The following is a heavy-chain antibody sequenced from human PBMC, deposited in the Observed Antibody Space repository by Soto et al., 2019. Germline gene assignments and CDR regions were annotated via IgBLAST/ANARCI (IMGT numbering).Heavy chain of an antibody. CDR2: IYYSGST. J-gene: IGHJ4*02. CDR3: SRGVYYYDSSGQNPFFDY. D-gene: IGHD3-22*01. CDR1: GGYISSYY. Sequence: SETLYLTCTVPGGYISSYYRSWIRQPPGKGLEWIGYIYYSGSTNYNPSLKSRVTISVDTSKNQFSLKLSSVTAGDTAVYYCSRGVYYYDSSGQNPFFDYWGQGTLVTVSS. V-gene: IGHV4-59*01.